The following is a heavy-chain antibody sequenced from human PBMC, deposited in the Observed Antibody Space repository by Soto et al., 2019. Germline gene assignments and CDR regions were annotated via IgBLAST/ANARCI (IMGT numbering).Heavy chain of an antibody. V-gene: IGHV4-34*01. CDR1: GGSFSGYY. CDR3: ARVARVVVGLNWFDP. J-gene: IGHJ5*02. Sequence: SETLSLTCAVYGGSFSGYYWSWIRQPPGKGLEWIGEINHSGSTNYNPSLKSRVTISVDTSKNQFSPKLSSVTAADTAVYYCARVARVVVGLNWFDPWGQGTLVTSPQ. D-gene: IGHD2-15*01. CDR2: INHSGST.